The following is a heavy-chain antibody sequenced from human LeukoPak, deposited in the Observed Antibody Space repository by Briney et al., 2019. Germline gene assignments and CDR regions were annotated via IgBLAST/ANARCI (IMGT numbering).Heavy chain of an antibody. V-gene: IGHV1-69*05. CDR3: ASRRYYDFWSGYYPRYYYYMDV. J-gene: IGHJ6*03. CDR1: GGTFSSYA. Sequence: SVKVSCKASGGTFSSYAISWVRQAPGQGLEWMGRIIPIFGTTNYAQKFQGRVTITTDESTSTAYMELSSLGSEDTAVYYCASRRYYDFWSGYYPRYYYYMDVWGKGTTVTVSS. CDR2: IIPIFGTT. D-gene: IGHD3-3*01.